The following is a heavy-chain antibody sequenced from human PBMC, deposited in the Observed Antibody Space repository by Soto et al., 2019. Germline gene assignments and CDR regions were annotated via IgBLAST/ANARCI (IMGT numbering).Heavy chain of an antibody. Sequence: ASVKVSCKASGYTFTGYYMHWVRQAPGQGLEWMGWINPNSGGTNYAQKFQGRVTMTRDTSISTVYMELSRLRSDDTAVYYCARDLTAVDYYGMDVWGQGTTVTVSS. CDR3: ARDLTAVDYYGMDV. V-gene: IGHV1-2*02. J-gene: IGHJ6*02. CDR2: INPNSGGT. CDR1: GYTFTGYY.